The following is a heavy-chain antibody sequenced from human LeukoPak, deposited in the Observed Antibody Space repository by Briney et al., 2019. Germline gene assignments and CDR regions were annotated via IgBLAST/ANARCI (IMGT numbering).Heavy chain of an antibody. Sequence: ASVKVSCKASGGTFSRYAFSWVRQAPGQGLEWMGGIIPMFGIANYAQKFQDRVTITADESTSTAYMELSSLSSEDAAVYFCARGKDYSGSGSYYDLNYWGQGTLVTVSS. CDR3: ARGKDYSGSGSYYDLNY. V-gene: IGHV1-69*13. J-gene: IGHJ4*02. CDR2: IIPMFGIA. D-gene: IGHD3-10*01. CDR1: GGTFSRYA.